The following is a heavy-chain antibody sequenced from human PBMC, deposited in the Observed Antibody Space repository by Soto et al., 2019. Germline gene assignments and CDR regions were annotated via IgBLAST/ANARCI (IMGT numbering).Heavy chain of an antibody. V-gene: IGHV2-5*02. J-gene: IGHJ4*02. Sequence: QIALKESGPTRVNPTQTLTLTCTFSGFSLTTSGVGVGWIRQPPGKALECLGIIYWDDDKRYSPSLKSRLAITKDTSNNEVVLTMSNMDPAHTATYYCAHRQFHNGDLDRGIFDYWGQGTLVTVSS. CDR1: GFSLTTSGVG. CDR2: IYWDDDK. D-gene: IGHD2-21*02. CDR3: AHRQFHNGDLDRGIFDY.